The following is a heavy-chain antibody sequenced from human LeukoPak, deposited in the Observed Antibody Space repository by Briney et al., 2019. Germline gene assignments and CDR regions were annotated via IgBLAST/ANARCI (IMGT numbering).Heavy chain of an antibody. D-gene: IGHD3-10*01. CDR2: INSDGSSA. J-gene: IGHJ4*02. V-gene: IGHV3-74*01. CDR1: GFIFSSYC. Sequence: GGSLRLSCALSGFIFSSYCMHWVRQAPGKGLVCVSHINSDGSSASYADSVKGRFTISRDNAKNTLYLQMNSLRAEDTAVYYCAREGATMVRGVSIYGGFDYWGQGTLVTVSS. CDR3: AREGATMVRGVSIYGGFDY.